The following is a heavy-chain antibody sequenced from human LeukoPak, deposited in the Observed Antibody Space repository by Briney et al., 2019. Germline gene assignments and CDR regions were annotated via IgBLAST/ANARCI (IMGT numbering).Heavy chain of an antibody. J-gene: IGHJ4*02. CDR2: IRHKVHSYTT. Sequence: GGSLGLSCAASGFIFSNHYMDWVRQAPGKGLEWVGLIRHKVHSYTTEYAASVRGRFIISRDDSVNSLYLQMNSLKTGDTAVYYCARHAADYDALTDSYSGDYLDYWGQGALVIVSS. CDR1: GFIFSNHY. D-gene: IGHD3-9*01. CDR3: ARHAADYDALTDSYSGDYLDY. V-gene: IGHV3-72*01.